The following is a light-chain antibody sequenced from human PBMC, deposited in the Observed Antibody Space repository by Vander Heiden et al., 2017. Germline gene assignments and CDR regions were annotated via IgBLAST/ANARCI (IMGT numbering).Light chain of an antibody. Sequence: IVLTQSPATLSSSPGERATLSCRASQSVARYLAWYQQKPGQAPRLLIYDASSRATGIPARFSGSGSGTDFTLTISSLEPEDLAVYYCQQRSNWPTFGQGTRLEIK. CDR3: QQRSNWPT. CDR2: DAS. J-gene: IGKJ5*01. CDR1: QSVARY. V-gene: IGKV3-11*01.